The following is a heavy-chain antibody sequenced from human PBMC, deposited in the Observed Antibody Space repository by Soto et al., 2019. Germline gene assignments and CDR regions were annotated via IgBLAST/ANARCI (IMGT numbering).Heavy chain of an antibody. CDR1: GGTFSSYT. D-gene: IGHD3-16*01. CDR2: IIPILGIA. V-gene: IGHV1-69*02. Sequence: SVKVSCKASGGTFSSYTISWVRQAPGQGLEWMGRIIPILGIANYAQKFQGRVTITADKSTSTAYMELSSLRSEDTAVYYCARARGAVTTRTYAFDIWGQGTMVTVSS. CDR3: ARARGAVTTRTYAFDI. J-gene: IGHJ3*02.